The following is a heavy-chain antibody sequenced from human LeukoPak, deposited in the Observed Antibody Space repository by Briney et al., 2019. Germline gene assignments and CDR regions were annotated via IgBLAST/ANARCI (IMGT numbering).Heavy chain of an antibody. D-gene: IGHD6-19*01. CDR1: GYTFTTYG. J-gene: IGHJ6*04. Sequence: ASVRVSCTASGYTFTTYGISWVRQAPGQGLEWMGWISTYNGYANYVQKFQGRVIMTTETSTNTAYMELRSLRSDDTAVYYCARNSSDWYGYMDVWGKGTTVTVSS. V-gene: IGHV1-18*01. CDR3: ARNSSDWYGYMDV. CDR2: ISTYNGYA.